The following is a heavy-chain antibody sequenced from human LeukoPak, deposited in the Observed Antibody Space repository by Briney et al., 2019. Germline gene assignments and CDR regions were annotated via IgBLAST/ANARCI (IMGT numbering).Heavy chain of an antibody. J-gene: IGHJ4*02. CDR1: GFTFSNAW. CDR3: TTAPDYVYFDY. Sequence: GGSLRLSCAASGFTFSNAWMSWVRQAPGKGLEWVGRIKSKTDGGTTDYAAPVKGRFTILRDDSKNTLYLQMNSLKTEDTAVYYCTTAPDYVYFDYWGQGTLVTVSS. D-gene: IGHD4-17*01. CDR2: IKSKTDGGTT. V-gene: IGHV3-15*01.